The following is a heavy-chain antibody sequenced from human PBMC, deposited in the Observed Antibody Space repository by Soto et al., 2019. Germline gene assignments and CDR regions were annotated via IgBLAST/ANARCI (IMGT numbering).Heavy chain of an antibody. V-gene: IGHV3-23*01. D-gene: IGHD3-9*01. J-gene: IGHJ6*02. Sequence: EVQLLESGGGLVQPGGSLRLSCAASGFTFSSYAMSWVRQAPGKGLEWVSAISGSGGSTYYADSVKGRFTISRDNSKNTLYLQMNSLRAEDTAVYYCAKDYDILTEGEMYYYYGMDVWGQGTTVTVSS. CDR1: GFTFSSYA. CDR2: ISGSGGST. CDR3: AKDYDILTEGEMYYYYGMDV.